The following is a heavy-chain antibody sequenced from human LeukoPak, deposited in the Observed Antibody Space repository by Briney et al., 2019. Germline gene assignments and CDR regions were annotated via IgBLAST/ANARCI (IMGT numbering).Heavy chain of an antibody. CDR3: ARGTLRYFDKG. D-gene: IGHD3-9*01. Sequence: SETLSLTCTVSGGSIHHYYWSWIRQPAATGQEWIGRIYTIASTNYNPSLKGRVPMSVDTSKTQFSLKLSSVTAADTAVYYCARGTLRYFDKGWGQGPLVTVSS. V-gene: IGHV4-4*07. J-gene: IGHJ4*02. CDR2: IYTIAST. CDR1: GGSIHHYY.